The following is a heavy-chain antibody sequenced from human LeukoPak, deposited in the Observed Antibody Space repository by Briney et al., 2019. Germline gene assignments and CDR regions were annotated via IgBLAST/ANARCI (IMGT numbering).Heavy chain of an antibody. D-gene: IGHD5-24*01. J-gene: IGHJ4*02. CDR3: AKLYSGDGYGSRRPFDY. V-gene: IGHV3-30*18. CDR2: ISYGGSNK. CDR1: GFTFSSYG. Sequence: GGSLGLSCAASGFTFSSYGMHWVRQAPGKGLEWVAVISYGGSNKYYADSVKGRFTISRDNTKNTLYLQMNSLRAEDTAVYYCAKLYSGDGYGSRRPFDYWGQGTLVTVSS.